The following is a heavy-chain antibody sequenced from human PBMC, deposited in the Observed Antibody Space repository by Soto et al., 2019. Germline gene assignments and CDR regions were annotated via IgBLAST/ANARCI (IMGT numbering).Heavy chain of an antibody. J-gene: IGHJ6*02. CDR1: GFTFSSYG. D-gene: IGHD2-2*01. CDR2: ISYDGSNK. Sequence: LRLSCAASGFTFSSYGMHWVRQAPGKGLEWVAVISYDGSNKYYADSVKGRFTISRDNSKNTLYLQMNSLRAEDTAVYYCAKDVPGGMDVWGQGTTVTVSS. CDR3: AKDVPGGMDV. V-gene: IGHV3-30*18.